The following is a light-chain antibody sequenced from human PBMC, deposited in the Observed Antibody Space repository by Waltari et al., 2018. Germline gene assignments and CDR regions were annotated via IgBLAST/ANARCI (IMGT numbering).Light chain of an antibody. V-gene: IGLV1-44*01. CDR3: AAWDDSLNGLWV. Sequence: QSVLTQPPSASGTPGQRVTISCSGSSSNIGSNTVNWYQQLPGTAPKLLIYSNIQRPSGFPDRFSGSKSGTSASLAISGLQSEDDADYYCAAWDDSLNGLWVFGGGTKLTVL. J-gene: IGLJ3*02. CDR2: SNI. CDR1: SSNIGSNT.